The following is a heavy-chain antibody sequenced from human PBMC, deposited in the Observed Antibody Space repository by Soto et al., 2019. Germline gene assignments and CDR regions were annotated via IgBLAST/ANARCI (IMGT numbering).Heavy chain of an antibody. CDR2: INHSGST. Sequence: QVQLQQWGAGLLKPSETLSLTCAVYGGSFSGYYWSWIRQPPGKGLEWIGEINHSGSTNYNPSLKSRVTISVDTSKNQFSLKLRCVTAADTAVYYCASYKLRCCSGGSCHTGFDYCGQGTLVTVSS. V-gene: IGHV4-34*01. CDR3: ASYKLRCCSGGSCHTGFDY. J-gene: IGHJ4*02. D-gene: IGHD2-15*01. CDR1: GGSFSGYY.